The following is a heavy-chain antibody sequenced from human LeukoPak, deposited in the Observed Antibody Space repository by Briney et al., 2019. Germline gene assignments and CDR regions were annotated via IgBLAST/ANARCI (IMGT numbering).Heavy chain of an antibody. CDR3: ARDSTYYDSSVDY. Sequence: PGGSLRLSCAASGFTFSSYSMNWVRQAPGKGLERVSYISSSSSTIYYADSVKGRFTISRDNAKNSLYLQMNSLRAEDTAVYYCARDSTYYDSSVDYWGQGTLVTVSS. D-gene: IGHD3-22*01. V-gene: IGHV3-48*01. CDR1: GFTFSSYS. J-gene: IGHJ4*02. CDR2: ISSSSSTI.